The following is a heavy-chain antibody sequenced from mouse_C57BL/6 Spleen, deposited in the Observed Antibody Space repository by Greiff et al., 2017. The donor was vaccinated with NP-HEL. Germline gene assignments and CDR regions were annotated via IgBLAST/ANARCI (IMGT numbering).Heavy chain of an antibody. V-gene: IGHV2-4*01. D-gene: IGHD4-1*01. CDR3: AQLGVFDV. Sequence: QVQLKESGPGLVQPSQSLSITCTASGFSLTSYGVHWVRQSPGKGLEWLGVIWSGRSTDYNAAFISRLSISKDNPKSQVFFKMNSLQADDTAIYCCAQLGVFDVWGTGTTVTVSS. CDR2: IWSGRST. CDR1: GFSLTSYG. J-gene: IGHJ1*03.